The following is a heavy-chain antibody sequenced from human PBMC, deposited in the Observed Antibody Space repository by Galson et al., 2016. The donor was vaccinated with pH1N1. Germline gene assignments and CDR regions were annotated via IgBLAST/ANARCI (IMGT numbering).Heavy chain of an antibody. V-gene: IGHV2-5*02. CDR3: VRTIHRLGYGPDY. D-gene: IGHD3-22*01. J-gene: IGHJ4*02. Sequence: PALVKPTQTLTLTCTFSGFSLTTTGVGEGWIRQPQGEALEWLALIYWDDDKRYRQSLKNRLTLTNDNSRNEVVLTMTDMDPVDTATYYCVRTIHRLGYGPDYWGQGIPVTVSS. CDR2: IYWDDDK. CDR1: GFSLTTTGVG.